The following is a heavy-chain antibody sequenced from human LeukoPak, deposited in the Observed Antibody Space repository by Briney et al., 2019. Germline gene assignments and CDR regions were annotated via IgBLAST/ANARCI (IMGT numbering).Heavy chain of an antibody. J-gene: IGHJ6*03. CDR1: GYTFTSYY. V-gene: IGHV1-46*01. CDR2: INPSGGST. D-gene: IGHD2-15*01. Sequence: ASVKVSCKASGYTFTSYYMHWVRQAPGQGLEWMGIINPSGGSTSYAQKFQGRVTMTTDTSTSTAYMELRSLRSDDTAVYYCARVQTGYCSGGSCYSVAFYYYYMDVWGKGTTVTVSS. CDR3: ARVQTGYCSGGSCYSVAFYYYYMDV.